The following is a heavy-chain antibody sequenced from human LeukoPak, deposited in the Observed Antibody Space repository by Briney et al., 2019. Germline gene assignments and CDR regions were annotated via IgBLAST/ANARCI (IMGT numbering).Heavy chain of an antibody. J-gene: IGHJ6*03. V-gene: IGHV4-59*01. CDR1: GGSISSYY. CDR2: IYYSGST. Sequence: SETLSLTCTVSGGSISSYYWSWIRQPPGKGLEWIGYIYYSGSTNYNPSLKSRVTISVDTSKNQFSLKLSSVTAADTAVYYCARVGCSSTSCYNPYYYYYYYMDVWGKGTTVTVSS. CDR3: ARVGCSSTSCYNPYYYYYYYMDV. D-gene: IGHD2-2*02.